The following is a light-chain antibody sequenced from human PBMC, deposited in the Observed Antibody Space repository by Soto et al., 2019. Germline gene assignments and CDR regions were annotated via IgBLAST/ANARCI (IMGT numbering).Light chain of an antibody. V-gene: IGLV2-11*01. Sequence: QSALTQPRSVSGSPGQSVTISCTGTSSDVGGYNYVSWYQQHPGKAPKLMIYDVSQRPSGVPDRFSGSKSGNTASLTISWLQSEDEADYYGCAYAGTYTVFGGGTKLTVL. CDR2: DVS. CDR3: CAYAGTYTV. CDR1: SSDVGGYNY. J-gene: IGLJ2*01.